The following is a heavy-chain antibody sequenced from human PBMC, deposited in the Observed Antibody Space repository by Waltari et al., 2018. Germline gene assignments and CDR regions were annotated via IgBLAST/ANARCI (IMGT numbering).Heavy chain of an antibody. CDR1: GFTFDDYA. D-gene: IGHD6-19*01. Sequence: EVQLVESGGGLVQPGRSLRLSCAASGFTFDDYAMHWVRQAPGKGLEWVSGISWNSGSIGYADSVKGRFTISRDNAKNSLYLQMNSLRAEDTALYYCAKARGSVAGRGDAFDIWGQGTMVTVSS. V-gene: IGHV3-9*01. CDR3: AKARGSVAGRGDAFDI. CDR2: ISWNSGSI. J-gene: IGHJ3*02.